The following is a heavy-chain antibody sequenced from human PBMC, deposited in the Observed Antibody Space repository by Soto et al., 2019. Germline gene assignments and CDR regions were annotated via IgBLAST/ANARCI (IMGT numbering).Heavy chain of an antibody. J-gene: IGHJ6*02. V-gene: IGHV2-26*01. CDR1: GFSLSNARMG. CDR3: AHVLVVVANYGMDV. Sequence: SGPTLVNPTETLTLTCTVSGFSLSNARMGVSWIRQPPGKALEWLAHIFSNDEKSYSTSLKSRLTISKDTSKSQVVLTMTNMDPVDTATYYCAHVLVVVANYGMDVWGQGTTVTVSS. D-gene: IGHD2-15*01. CDR2: IFSNDEK.